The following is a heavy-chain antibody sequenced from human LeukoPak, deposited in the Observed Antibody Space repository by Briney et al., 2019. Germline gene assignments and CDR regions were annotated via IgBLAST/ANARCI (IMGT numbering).Heavy chain of an antibody. Sequence: GGSLRLSCAASGFTFSSYAMSWVRQAPGKGLAWVSAISGSGGSAYYADSVKGRFTISRDNSKNTLYLQMNSLRAEDTAVYYCAKGGVYSGSYWGPDYWGQGTLVTVSS. D-gene: IGHD1-26*01. J-gene: IGHJ4*02. CDR1: GFTFSSYA. CDR3: AKGGVYSGSYWGPDY. V-gene: IGHV3-23*01. CDR2: ISGSGGSA.